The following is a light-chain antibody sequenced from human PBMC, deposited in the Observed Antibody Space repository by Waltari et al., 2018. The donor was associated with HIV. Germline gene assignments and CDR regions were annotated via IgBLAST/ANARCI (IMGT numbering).Light chain of an antibody. CDR2: DNT. Sequence: QSVLTQPPSVSAAPGQKVTISCSGSSPNIGSNRVFWYQQLPGTAPKLLIYDNTQRPSGIPDRSSGSKSGTLATRGITGLQTGDEADYYCGTWDSSLSAVLFGGGTKLTVL. V-gene: IGLV1-51*01. J-gene: IGLJ2*01. CDR1: SPNIGSNR. CDR3: GTWDSSLSAVL.